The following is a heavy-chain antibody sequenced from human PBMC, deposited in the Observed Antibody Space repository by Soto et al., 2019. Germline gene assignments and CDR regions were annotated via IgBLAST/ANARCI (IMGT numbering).Heavy chain of an antibody. D-gene: IGHD3-16*01. CDR3: ASEGVRGMDV. J-gene: IGHJ6*02. Sequence: QVQLVQSGAEVKKPGASVKVSCKASGYTFTSYDINWVRQATGQGLEWMGWMNPNSANTGYAQKVQGRVTMTRNTTVTTAYMELRSLRSEDAAVDCCASEGVRGMDVWGQGTTVTVSS. CDR2: MNPNSANT. CDR1: GYTFTSYD. V-gene: IGHV1-8*01.